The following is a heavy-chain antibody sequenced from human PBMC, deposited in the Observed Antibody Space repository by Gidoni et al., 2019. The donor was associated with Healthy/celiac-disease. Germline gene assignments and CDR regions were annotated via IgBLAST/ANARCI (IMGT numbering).Heavy chain of an antibody. CDR1: GLPFSSYA. D-gene: IGHD3-16*01. V-gene: IGHV3-23*01. CDR3: AKRPRGGFYAFDI. Sequence: EVQLLESGGGLVQPGGSLRLSCAASGLPFSSYAMRLVRQAPGKGLEWVSAISGSGGSTYYADSGKGRFTISRDNSKNTLYLQMNSRRAEDTAVYYCAKRPRGGFYAFDIWGQGTMVTVSS. J-gene: IGHJ3*02. CDR2: ISGSGGST.